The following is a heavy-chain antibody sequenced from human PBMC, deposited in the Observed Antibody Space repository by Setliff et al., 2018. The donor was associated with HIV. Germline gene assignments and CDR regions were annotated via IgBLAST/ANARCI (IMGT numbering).Heavy chain of an antibody. CDR2: IRCDGSNK. D-gene: IGHD6-13*01. V-gene: IGHV3-30*02. Sequence: PGGSLRLSCAASGFTFSSYGMHWVRQAPGKGLEWVAFIRCDGSNKYYADSVKGRFTISRDNSKNTLYLQMNSLRAEDTAVYYCAKDHGSSWYYFDYWGQGTLVTVSS. CDR3: AKDHGSSWYYFDY. J-gene: IGHJ4*02. CDR1: GFTFSSYG.